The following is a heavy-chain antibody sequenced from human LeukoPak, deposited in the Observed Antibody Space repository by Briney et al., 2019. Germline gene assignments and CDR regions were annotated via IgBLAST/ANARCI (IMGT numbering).Heavy chain of an antibody. J-gene: IGHJ6*02. D-gene: IGHD6-19*01. V-gene: IGHV3-20*04. CDR1: GFTFDDYG. CDR3: AKDRSGSSGWTKYYGMDV. Sequence: GGSLRLSCTASGFTFDDYGMSWVRQAPGKGLEWVSGINWNGGSTSYADSVKGRFTISRDNSKNTLYLQMNSLRAEDTAVYYCAKDRSGSSGWTKYYGMDVWGQGTTVTVSS. CDR2: INWNGGST.